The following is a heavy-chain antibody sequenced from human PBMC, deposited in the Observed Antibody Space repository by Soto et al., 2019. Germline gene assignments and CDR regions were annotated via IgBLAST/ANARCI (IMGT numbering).Heavy chain of an antibody. CDR3: AREDLRYFDWLLAHFDY. D-gene: IGHD3-9*01. CDR2: ISSSSSTI. Sequence: GGSLRLSCAASGFTFSSYSMNWVRQAPGKGLEWVSYISSSSSTIYYADSVKGRFTISRDNAKNSLYLQMNSLRAEDTAVYYCAREDLRYFDWLLAHFDYWGQGTLVTVSS. J-gene: IGHJ4*02. V-gene: IGHV3-48*01. CDR1: GFTFSSYS.